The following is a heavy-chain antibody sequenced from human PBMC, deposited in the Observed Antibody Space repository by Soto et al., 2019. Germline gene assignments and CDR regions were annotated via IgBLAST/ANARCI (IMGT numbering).Heavy chain of an antibody. CDR3: ARRTRWNDGGYYDYDMDV. D-gene: IGHD1-1*01. Sequence: QVQLVQSGAELKKPGASVKVSCQASGYSFSSYGISWVRQAPGQGLEWMGWISGYNGVTNYAQRGQGRVALTTDTSTSTAYMELRNLNSDDTAVYFCARRTRWNDGGYYDYDMDVWGQGTTVTVSS. CDR1: GYSFSSYG. J-gene: IGHJ6*02. V-gene: IGHV1-18*01. CDR2: ISGYNGVT.